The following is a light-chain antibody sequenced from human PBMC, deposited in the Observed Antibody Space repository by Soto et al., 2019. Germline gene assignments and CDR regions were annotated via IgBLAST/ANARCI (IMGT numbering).Light chain of an antibody. CDR3: QQRSNWPRT. CDR1: QSVSRY. CDR2: DAS. Sequence: EIVMTQSPATLSVSPGERVTLSCRASQSVSRYLAWYQQKCGQAPRLLIYDASNRATGIPARFSGSGSGTDFTLTISSLEPEDCAVYYCQQRSNWPRTFGRGTKV. V-gene: IGKV3-11*01. J-gene: IGKJ1*01.